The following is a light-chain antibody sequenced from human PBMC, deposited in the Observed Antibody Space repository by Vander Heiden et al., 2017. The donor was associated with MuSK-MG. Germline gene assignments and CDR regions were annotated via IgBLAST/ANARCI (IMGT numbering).Light chain of an antibody. V-gene: IGLV3-25*03. CDR3: QSVDRSGTFPL. CDR2: TDT. J-gene: IGLJ2*01. Sequence: SSALTPPPSVSVSPGQTATITCFGDALSKEYSYWYRQKPGQAPVLVIFTDTERPSGIPDRFSGSSSGTTVTLTITGVQAEDEADYYCQSVDRSGTFPLFGGGTRLTVL. CDR1: ALSKEY.